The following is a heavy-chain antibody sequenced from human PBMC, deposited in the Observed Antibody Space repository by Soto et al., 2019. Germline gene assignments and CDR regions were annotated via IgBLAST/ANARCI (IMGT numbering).Heavy chain of an antibody. Sequence: SETLSLTCTVSGGSISSYYWSWIRQPAGKGLEWIGRMYPSGSTNYNPSLKSRATMSVDTSKNQFSLKLNSVTAADTAVYYCARYCNNATCYRWFDPCGQGTLVTVSS. CDR2: MYPSGST. CDR1: GGSISSYY. CDR3: ARYCNNATCYRWFDP. V-gene: IGHV4-4*07. J-gene: IGHJ5*02. D-gene: IGHD2-2*01.